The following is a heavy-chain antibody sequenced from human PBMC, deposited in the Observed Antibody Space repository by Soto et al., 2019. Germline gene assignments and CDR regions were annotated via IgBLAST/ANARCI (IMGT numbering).Heavy chain of an antibody. V-gene: IGHV3-48*03. J-gene: IGHJ6*02. D-gene: IGHD3-3*01. Sequence: GGSLRLSCAASGLTFSSYEMNWVRQAPGKGMEWVSYISSSGSTIYYADSVKGRFTISRDNAKNSLYLQMNSLRAEDTAVYYCPRGNPIWRYYGMHVWGQGTSVTVSS. CDR2: ISSSGSTI. CDR3: PRGNPIWRYYGMHV. CDR1: GLTFSSYE.